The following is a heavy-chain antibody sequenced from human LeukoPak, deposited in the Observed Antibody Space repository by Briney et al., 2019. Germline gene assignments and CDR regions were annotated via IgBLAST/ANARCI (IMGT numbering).Heavy chain of an antibody. V-gene: IGHV1-46*01. D-gene: IGHD1-14*01. CDR1: GHTFTTYC. Sequence: ASVKVSCKASGHTFTTYCVHLVRQAPGQGLEWMGVINPSGDGTNYPQRFQGRVTLTRDTSTSTVYMELTSLRSEDTAMYYCAKETPNTGWFDPWDQGTLVSVSS. J-gene: IGHJ5*02. CDR2: INPSGDGT. CDR3: AKETPNTGWFDP.